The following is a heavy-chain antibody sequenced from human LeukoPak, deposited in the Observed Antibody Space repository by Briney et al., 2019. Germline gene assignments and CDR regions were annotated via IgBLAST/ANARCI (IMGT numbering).Heavy chain of an antibody. J-gene: IGHJ4*02. CDR3: AREGDGYNRDYFDY. Sequence: ASVKVSCKASGYTFTSYAMHWVRQAPGQRLEWMGWINAGNGNTKYSQKFQGRVTITRDTSASTAYMELSSLRSEDTAVYYCAREGDGYNRDYFDYWGQGTLVTVSS. CDR1: GYTFTSYA. D-gene: IGHD5-24*01. V-gene: IGHV1-3*01. CDR2: INAGNGNT.